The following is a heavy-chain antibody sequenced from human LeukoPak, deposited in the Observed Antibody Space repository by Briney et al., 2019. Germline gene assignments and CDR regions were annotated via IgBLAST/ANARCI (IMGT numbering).Heavy chain of an antibody. CDR3: VRVIKDPTTVTSYFDY. J-gene: IGHJ4*02. V-gene: IGHV3-72*01. CDR1: GFTFSDHY. CDR2: SRNKANSYTT. D-gene: IGHD4-11*01. Sequence: QPGGSLRLSCAASGFTFSDHYMDWVRQAPGKGLEWVGRSRNKANSYTTEYAAPVRGRFTISRDDSKNSVYLRMNSLKTEDTAVYYCVRVIKDPTTVTSYFDYWGQGTLVTVSS.